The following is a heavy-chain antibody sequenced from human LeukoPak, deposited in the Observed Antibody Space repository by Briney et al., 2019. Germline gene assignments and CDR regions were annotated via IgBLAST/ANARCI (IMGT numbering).Heavy chain of an antibody. CDR3: TRRDGYNYHFYFDY. CDR1: GFTFGDYA. CDR2: IRSKAYGGTT. V-gene: IGHV3-49*03. Sequence: GGSLRLSCTASGFTFGDYAVSWFRQAPGKGLEWVGFIRSKAYGGTTEYAASVKGRFTISRDDSKSIAYLQMNSLKTEDTAVYYCTRRDGYNYHFYFDYWGQGTLVTVSS. D-gene: IGHD5-24*01. J-gene: IGHJ4*02.